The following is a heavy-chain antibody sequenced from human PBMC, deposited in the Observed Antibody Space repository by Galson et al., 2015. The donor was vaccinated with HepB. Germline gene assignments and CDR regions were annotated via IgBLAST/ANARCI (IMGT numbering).Heavy chain of an antibody. J-gene: IGHJ4*02. Sequence: QSGAEVTKPGASVKVSCKASGYTFPGYYMHWVRQAPGQGLEWMGWINPNSGGTNYAQKFQGRVTMTRDTSISTAYMELSRLRSDDTAVYYCARSPPDYYDSSGYAEDWGQGTLVTVSS. CDR2: INPNSGGT. V-gene: IGHV1-2*02. D-gene: IGHD3-22*01. CDR1: GYTFPGYY. CDR3: ARSPPDYYDSSGYAED.